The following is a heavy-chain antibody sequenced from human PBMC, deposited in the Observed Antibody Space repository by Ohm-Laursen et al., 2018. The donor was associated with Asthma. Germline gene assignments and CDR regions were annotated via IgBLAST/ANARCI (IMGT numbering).Heavy chain of an antibody. D-gene: IGHD3-3*01. J-gene: IGHJ4*02. Sequence: SLRLSCAASGFTFSRYAMHWVRQAPGKGLAWVAVISYDGINKDYADSMKGRFTISRDNSKNTRYLEMNSLRVEDTAVYYFAKDPRLLEWSQGGFDYWGQGTLVTVSS. V-gene: IGHV3-30*18. CDR2: ISYDGINK. CDR1: GFTFSRYA. CDR3: AKDPRLLEWSQGGFDY.